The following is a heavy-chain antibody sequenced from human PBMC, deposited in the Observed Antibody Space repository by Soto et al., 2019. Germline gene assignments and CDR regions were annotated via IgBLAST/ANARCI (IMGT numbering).Heavy chain of an antibody. CDR1: GFTISTYA. CDR3: AKDAVYRDGLWLMDS. V-gene: IGHV3-23*01. D-gene: IGHD2-21*01. CDR2: VTGSGSQI. J-gene: IGHJ5*02. Sequence: GGSLRLSCAASGFTISTYAMTWVRQAPGKGLECVSGVTGSGSQIYYADSVKGRFTISKDNSKNTLYLQMSSLREEDTALYYCAKDAVYRDGLWLMDSWGQGTLVTSPQ.